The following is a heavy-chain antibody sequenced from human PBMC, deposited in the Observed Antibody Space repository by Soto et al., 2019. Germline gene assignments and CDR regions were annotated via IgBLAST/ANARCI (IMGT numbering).Heavy chain of an antibody. D-gene: IGHD3-9*01. Sequence: QMQLLESGGGVVQPGKALRLSCAASGFAFNSHSMHWVRQAPGKGLEWLALMTSDGSSKFYDDSVKGRCTISRDNSKNTIYLEMNSLRSEDTAVYYCARDRVIRYTGYELDLWGQGTLVTVSS. J-gene: IGHJ5*02. CDR3: ARDRVIRYTGYELDL. CDR1: GFAFNSHS. V-gene: IGHV3-30-3*01. CDR2: MTSDGSSK.